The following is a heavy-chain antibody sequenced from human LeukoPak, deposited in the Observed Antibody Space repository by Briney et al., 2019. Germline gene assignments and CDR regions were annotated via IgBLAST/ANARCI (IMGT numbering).Heavy chain of an antibody. CDR2: IIPILGTA. Sequence: GASVKVPCKASGGTFSSYAISWVRQAPGQGLEWMGRIIPILGTANYAQKFQGRVTITTDESTSTAYMELSSLRSEDTAVYYCARDRSSGWYGDAFDIWGQGTMVTVSS. CDR3: ARDRSSGWYGDAFDI. D-gene: IGHD6-19*01. CDR1: GGTFSSYA. J-gene: IGHJ3*02. V-gene: IGHV1-69*11.